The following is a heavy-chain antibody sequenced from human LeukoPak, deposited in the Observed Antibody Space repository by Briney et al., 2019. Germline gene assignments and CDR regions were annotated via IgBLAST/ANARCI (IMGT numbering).Heavy chain of an antibody. V-gene: IGHV1-18*01. CDR1: GYTFTSYG. D-gene: IGHD2-15*01. CDR3: ARYYAETLGYCSGGSCYSFDY. Sequence: GASVKVSCKASGYTFTSYGISWVRQAPGQGLEWMGWISAYNGNTNYAQKLQGRVTMTRDTSISTAYMELSRLRSDDTAVYYCARYYAETLGYCSGGSCYSFDYWGQGTLVTVSS. J-gene: IGHJ4*02. CDR2: ISAYNGNT.